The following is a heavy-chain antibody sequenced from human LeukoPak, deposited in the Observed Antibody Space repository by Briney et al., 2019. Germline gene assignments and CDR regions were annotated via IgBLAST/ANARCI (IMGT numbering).Heavy chain of an antibody. CDR1: GFTFSSYS. V-gene: IGHV3-48*02. J-gene: IGHJ4*02. CDR3: ARERTTVTSPLFDD. CDR2: ISSSSSTI. D-gene: IGHD4-17*01. Sequence: PGGSLRLSCAASGFTFSSYSMNWVRQAPGKGLEWVSYISSSSSTIYYADSVKGRFTISRDNAKNSLYLQMNSLRDEDTAVYYCARERTTVTSPLFDDWGQGTLVTVSS.